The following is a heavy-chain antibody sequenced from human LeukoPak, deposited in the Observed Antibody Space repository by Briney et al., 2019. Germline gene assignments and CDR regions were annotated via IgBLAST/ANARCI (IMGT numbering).Heavy chain of an antibody. V-gene: IGHV4-61*02. J-gene: IGHJ3*02. CDR2: IYTSGST. D-gene: IGHD1-26*01. Sequence: KPSQTLSLTCTVSGGSISSGSYYWSWIRQPAGKGLEWIGRIYTSGSTNYNPSLKSRVTMSVDTSKNQFSLKLSSVTAADTAVYYCARDRERAFDIWGQGTMVTVSS. CDR1: GGSISSGSYY. CDR3: ARDRERAFDI.